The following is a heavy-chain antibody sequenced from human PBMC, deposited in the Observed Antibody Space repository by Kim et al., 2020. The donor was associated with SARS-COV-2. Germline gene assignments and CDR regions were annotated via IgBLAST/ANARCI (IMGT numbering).Heavy chain of an antibody. V-gene: IGHV1-69*13. CDR2: IIPIFGTA. D-gene: IGHD2-21*02. J-gene: IGHJ5*02. CDR1: GGTFSSYA. CDR3: ARDPVGTLENIAWFDP. Sequence: SVKVSCKASGGTFSSYAISWVRQAPGQGLEWMGGIIPIFGTANYAQKFQGRVTITADESTSTAYMELSSLRSEDTAVYYCARDPVGTLENIAWFDPWGQGTLVTVSS.